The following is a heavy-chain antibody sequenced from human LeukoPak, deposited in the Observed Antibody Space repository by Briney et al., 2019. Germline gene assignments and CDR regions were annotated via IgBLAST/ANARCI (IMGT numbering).Heavy chain of an antibody. D-gene: IGHD5-12*01. Sequence: ASVKVSCKASGYTFTGYYMHWVRQAPGQGLERMGWINPNSGGTNYAQKFQGRVTMTRDTSISTAYMELSRLRSDVTAVYYCARESIVATAFDYWGQGTLVTVSS. J-gene: IGHJ4*02. V-gene: IGHV1-2*02. CDR1: GYTFTGYY. CDR2: INPNSGGT. CDR3: ARESIVATAFDY.